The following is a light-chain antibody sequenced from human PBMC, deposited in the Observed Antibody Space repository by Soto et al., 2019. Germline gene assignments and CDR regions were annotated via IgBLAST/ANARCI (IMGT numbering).Light chain of an antibody. V-gene: IGLV3-21*01. J-gene: IGLJ2*01. CDR3: QVWDSGSAHVF. CDR1: NIGSKG. CDR2: SDT. Sequence: SYELTQPPSVSVAPGETARISCGGNNIGSKGVHWYQQQPGQAPVLVIYSDTDLPPVIPERFSGSNSANMATLTISRVEAGDEADYYCQVWDSGSAHVFFGGGPKLTVL.